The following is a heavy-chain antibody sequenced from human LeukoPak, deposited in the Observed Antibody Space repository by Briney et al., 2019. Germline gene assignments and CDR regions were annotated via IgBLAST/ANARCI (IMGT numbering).Heavy chain of an antibody. D-gene: IGHD4-23*01. Sequence: SETLSLTCTVSGDSISSGDYYWTWIRQSPGKGLEWIGEINHSGNTNYNPSFKSRVTISVDTSKNQFSLRLRSVTAADTAVYYCARDPTTVVTVPYYFDDWGQGTLVTVSS. CDR1: GDSISSGDYY. J-gene: IGHJ4*02. CDR2: INHSGNT. CDR3: ARDPTTVVTVPYYFDD. V-gene: IGHV4-39*07.